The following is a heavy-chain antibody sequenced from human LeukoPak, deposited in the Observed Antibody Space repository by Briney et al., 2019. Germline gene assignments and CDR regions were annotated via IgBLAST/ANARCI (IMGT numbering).Heavy chain of an antibody. V-gene: IGHV1-69*01. CDR1: GGTFSSYA. J-gene: IGHJ5*02. CDR3: ASYSGRQPAYGWFDP. CDR2: IIPIFGTA. D-gene: IGHD6-19*01. Sequence: SVKVSCKASGGTFSSYAISWVRQAPGQGLEWMGGIIPIFGTANYAQKFQGRVTITADESASTAYMELSSLRSEDTAVYYCASYSGRQPAYGWFDPWGQGTLVTVSS.